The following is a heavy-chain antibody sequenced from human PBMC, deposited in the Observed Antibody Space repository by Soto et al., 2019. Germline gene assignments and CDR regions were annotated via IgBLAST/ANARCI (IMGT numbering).Heavy chain of an antibody. CDR1: GGSFSGYY. V-gene: IGHV4-34*01. J-gene: IGHJ6*02. CDR2: INHSGST. D-gene: IGHD3-10*01. Sequence: SETLSLTCAVYGGSFSGYYWSWIRQPPGKGLEWIGEINHSGSTNYNPSLKSRVTISVDTSKNQFSLKLSSVTAADTAVYYCARRYYYGSGSRLRYYYYGMDVWGQGTTVS. CDR3: ARRYYYGSGSRLRYYYYGMDV.